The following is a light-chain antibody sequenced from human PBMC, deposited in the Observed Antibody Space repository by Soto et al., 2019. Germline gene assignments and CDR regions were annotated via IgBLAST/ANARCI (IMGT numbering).Light chain of an antibody. Sequence: QSALTQPASVSGSPGQSITVSCTGTSSDVGGYNYVSWYQQHPGKAPKLMFYEVSNRPSGVSNRFSGSKSGNTASLTISGLQSEDEADYYCSSYTSSSTLVVFGGGTKLTVL. CDR2: EVS. CDR3: SSYTSSSTLVV. J-gene: IGLJ2*01. V-gene: IGLV2-14*01. CDR1: SSDVGGYNY.